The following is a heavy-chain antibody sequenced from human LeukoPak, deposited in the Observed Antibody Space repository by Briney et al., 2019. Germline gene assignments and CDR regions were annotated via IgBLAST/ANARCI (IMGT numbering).Heavy chain of an antibody. CDR1: GGSFSGYY. CDR3: ARARVNYYDSSGCYQDPPYYFDY. CDR2: INHSGST. Sequence: SETLSLTCAVYGGSFSGYYWSWIRQPPGKGLEWIGEINHSGSTNYNPSLKSRVTISVDTSKNQFSLKLSSVTAADTAVYYCARARVNYYDSSGCYQDPPYYFDYWGQGTLVTVSS. J-gene: IGHJ4*02. V-gene: IGHV4-34*01. D-gene: IGHD3-22*01.